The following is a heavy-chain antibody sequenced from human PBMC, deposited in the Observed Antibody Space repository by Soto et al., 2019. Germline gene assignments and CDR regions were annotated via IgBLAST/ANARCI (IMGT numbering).Heavy chain of an antibody. Sequence: QVQLVQSGAEVKKPGSSVKVSCKASGGTFSSYAISWVRQAPGQGLEWMGGIIPIFGTANYAQKFQGRVTITXXEXTXXAYMELSSLRSEDTAVYYCARDPDHYDSSGSGYDYWGQGTLVTVSS. D-gene: IGHD3-22*01. CDR2: IIPIFGTA. V-gene: IGHV1-69*05. CDR3: ARDPDHYDSSGSGYDY. J-gene: IGHJ4*02. CDR1: GGTFSSYA.